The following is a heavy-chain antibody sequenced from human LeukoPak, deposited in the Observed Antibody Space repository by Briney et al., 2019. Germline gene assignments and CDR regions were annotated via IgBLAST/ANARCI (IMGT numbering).Heavy chain of an antibody. V-gene: IGHV3-23*01. Sequence: HPGGSLRLSCAASGFTFNNSAMSWVRQAPGKGLEWVSSISGSGRSTYYADSVKGRFTISRDNAKNTLYLQMNSLRAEDTAVYYCARVVVDGYNCCIGYWGQGTLVTVSS. J-gene: IGHJ4*02. D-gene: IGHD5-24*01. CDR3: ARVVVDGYNCCIGY. CDR1: GFTFNNSA. CDR2: ISGSGRST.